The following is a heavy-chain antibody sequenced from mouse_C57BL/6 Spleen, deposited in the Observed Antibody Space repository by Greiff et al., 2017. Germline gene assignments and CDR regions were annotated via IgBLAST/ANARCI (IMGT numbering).Heavy chain of an antibody. CDR3: ARDSSLRYFDY. V-gene: IGHV5-16*01. CDR2: INYDGSST. J-gene: IGHJ2*01. Sequence: EVMLVESEGGLVQPGSSMKLSCTASGFTFSDYYMAWVRQVPEKGLEWVANINYDGSSTYYLDSLKSRFIISRDNAKNILYLQMSSLKSEDTATYYCARDSSLRYFDYWGQGTTLTVSS. CDR1: GFTFSDYY. D-gene: IGHD1-1*01.